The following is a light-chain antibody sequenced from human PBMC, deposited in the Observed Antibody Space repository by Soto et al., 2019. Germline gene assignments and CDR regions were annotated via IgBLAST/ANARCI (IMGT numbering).Light chain of an antibody. CDR2: TAS. V-gene: IGKV1-12*01. CDR3: QQADNFPLT. Sequence: DIQLTQSPSSVSASIGDRVTISCRASQSIYKWLVWYQQKPGKAPKLLIYTASSLQSGVPSRFSGSGYGTEVTLTISSLQPEDSATYYCQQADNFPLTFGGGTEVAI. J-gene: IGKJ4*01. CDR1: QSIYKW.